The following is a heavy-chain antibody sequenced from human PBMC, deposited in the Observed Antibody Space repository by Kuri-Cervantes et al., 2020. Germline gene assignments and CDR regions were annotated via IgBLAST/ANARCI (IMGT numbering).Heavy chain of an antibody. D-gene: IGHD3-10*01. CDR3: ARDAASMVRGVILYYYGMDV. V-gene: IGHV4-31*02. CDR1: GGSISSGDYY. CDR2: IYYSGST. J-gene: IGHJ6*02. Sequence: SCTVSGGSISSGDYYWSWIRQPPGKGLEWIGYIYYSGSTYYNPSLKSRVTISVDTSKNQFSLKLSSVTAADTAVYYCARDAASMVRGVILYYYGMDVWGQGTTVTVSS.